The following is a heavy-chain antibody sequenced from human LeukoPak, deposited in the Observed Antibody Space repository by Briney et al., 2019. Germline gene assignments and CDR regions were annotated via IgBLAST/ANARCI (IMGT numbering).Heavy chain of an antibody. V-gene: IGHV3-23*01. J-gene: IGHJ4*02. D-gene: IGHD3-10*01. CDR1: GFTFSSYG. Sequence: GGSLRLSCAASGFTFSSYGMSWVRQAPGKGLVWVSAISGSGGSTYYADSVKGRFTISRDNSKNTLYLQMNSLRAEDTAVYYCAKLDGSGSYPDYWGQGTLVTVSS. CDR2: ISGSGGST. CDR3: AKLDGSGSYPDY.